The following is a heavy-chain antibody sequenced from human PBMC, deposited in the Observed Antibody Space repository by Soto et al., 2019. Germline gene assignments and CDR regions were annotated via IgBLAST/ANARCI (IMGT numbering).Heavy chain of an antibody. CDR3: ARVPVYSSSWYQIPRGRADAFDI. CDR1: GGSFSGYY. CDR2: IDHSGST. Sequence: QVQLQQWGAGLLKPSETRSLTCAVYGGSFSGYYWSWIRQPPGKGLEWIGEIDHSGSTNYNPSLKSRVTISGDTSKNQFSLKLSSVTAANTAVYYYARVPVYSSSWYQIPRGRADAFDIWGHGTMVTVSS. D-gene: IGHD6-13*01. J-gene: IGHJ3*02. V-gene: IGHV4-34*01.